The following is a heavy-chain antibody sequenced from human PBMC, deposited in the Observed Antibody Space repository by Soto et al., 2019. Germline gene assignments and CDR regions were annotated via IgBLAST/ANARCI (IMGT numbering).Heavy chain of an antibody. J-gene: IGHJ6*03. D-gene: IGHD2-21*01. CDR3: GRGGISHWAYFYYMDV. CDR1: GGSPSDYF. CDR2: INHLGSI. V-gene: IGHV4-34*01. Sequence: SETLSLTCVVSGGSPSDYFWSWIRQPPGMALEWIGEINHLGSINYNPSLKSRVTMSVDTSKNQFSLTLNSVTAADTATYYCGRGGISHWAYFYYMDVWDRGTTVTVSS.